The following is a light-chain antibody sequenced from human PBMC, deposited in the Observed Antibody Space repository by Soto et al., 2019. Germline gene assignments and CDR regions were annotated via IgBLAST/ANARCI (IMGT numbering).Light chain of an antibody. CDR2: DSS. CDR3: QQSYSTPPIT. V-gene: IGKV1-39*01. Sequence: DIQMTQSPSTLSASVGDRVTITCRASQNISIWLAWYQQRPGRAPRLLIYDSSSLQSGVPSRFSGSGSGTDFTLTISSLQPEDFATYYCQQSYSTPPITFGQGTRLEIK. CDR1: QNISIW. J-gene: IGKJ5*01.